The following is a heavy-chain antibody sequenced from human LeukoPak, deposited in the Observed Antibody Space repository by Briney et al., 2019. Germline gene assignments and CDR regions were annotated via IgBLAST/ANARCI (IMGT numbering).Heavy chain of an antibody. D-gene: IGHD6-19*01. Sequence: SETLSHTCAVYGGSFSGYYWSWIRQPPGKGLEWIGEINHSGSTNYNPSLKSRVTISVDTSKNQFSLKLSSVTAADTAVYYCARPHGAVTGTEDYFDYWGQGTLVTVSS. CDR1: GGSFSGYY. V-gene: IGHV4-34*01. CDR3: ARPHGAVTGTEDYFDY. CDR2: INHSGST. J-gene: IGHJ4*02.